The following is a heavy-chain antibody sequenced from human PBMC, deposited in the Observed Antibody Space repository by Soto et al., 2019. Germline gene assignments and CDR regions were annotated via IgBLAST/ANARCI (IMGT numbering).Heavy chain of an antibody. J-gene: IGHJ4*02. CDR3: ARGRYGDY. CDR2: ISAHNGNT. Sequence: QVHLVQSGAEVKKPGASVKVSCKASGYTFTSYGITWVRQAPGQGLEWMGWISAHNGNTDYAQRLQGRVIVTRDTSTSTAYRELRSLISDVTAVYYCARGRYGDYWWQGALVTVSS. CDR1: GYTFTSYG. V-gene: IGHV1-18*01. D-gene: IGHD1-1*01.